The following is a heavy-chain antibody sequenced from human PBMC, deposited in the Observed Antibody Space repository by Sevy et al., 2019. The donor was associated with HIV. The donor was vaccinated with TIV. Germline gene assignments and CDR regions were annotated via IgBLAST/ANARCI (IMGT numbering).Heavy chain of an antibody. CDR3: ARENTMIEEPGWFDP. V-gene: IGHV3-11*01. J-gene: IGHJ5*02. D-gene: IGHD3-22*01. Sequence: GGSLRLSCAASGFTFSDYYMSWIRQAPGKGLEWVSYISRSGTTINYADSVKGRFTISRDNAKNAQYLQMNSLRAEDTAVYYCARENTMIEEPGWFDPWGQGTLVTVSS. CDR1: GFTFSDYY. CDR2: ISRSGTTI.